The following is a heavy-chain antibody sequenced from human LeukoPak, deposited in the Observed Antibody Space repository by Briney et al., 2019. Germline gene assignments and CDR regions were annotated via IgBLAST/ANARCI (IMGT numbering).Heavy chain of an antibody. J-gene: IGHJ6*03. V-gene: IGHV4-34*01. CDR3: ATEALSYYYYMDV. CDR1: GGSFSGYY. CDR2: INHSGST. Sequence: SETLSLTCAVYGGSFSGYYWSWIRQPPGKGLEWIGEINHSGSTNYNPSLKSRVTISVDTSKNQFSLKLSSVTAADTAVYYCATEALSYYYYMDVWGKGTTVTVSS.